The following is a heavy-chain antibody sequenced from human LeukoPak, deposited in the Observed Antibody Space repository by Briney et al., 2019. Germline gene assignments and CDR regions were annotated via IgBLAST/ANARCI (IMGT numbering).Heavy chain of an antibody. Sequence: ASVRVSCKASGYTFTGYFIQWVRQAPGQGLEWMGWINPNSGGTNYAQKFQGRVTMTRDTSITTAYMELSSLRSDDTAVYYCARSQGDYDFDYWGQGTLVTVSS. J-gene: IGHJ4*02. CDR2: INPNSGGT. D-gene: IGHD4-17*01. CDR1: GYTFTGYF. V-gene: IGHV1-2*02. CDR3: ARSQGDYDFDY.